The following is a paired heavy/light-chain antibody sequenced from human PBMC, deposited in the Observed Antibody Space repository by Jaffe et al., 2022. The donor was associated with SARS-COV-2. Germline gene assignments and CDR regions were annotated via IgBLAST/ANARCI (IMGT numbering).Light chain of an antibody. J-gene: IGLJ2*01. CDR1: SGINVGSYR. CDR2: YTSDSDN. Sequence: QAVLTQPSSLSASPGAAARLTCTLRSGINVGSYRIYWYQQKPGSPPQYLLRYTSDSDNHQGSGVPSRFSGSTDASANAGILLISGLQSEDEADYYCMIWHSSAWVFGGGTKLTVL. CDR3: MIWHSSAWV. V-gene: IGLV5-45*03.
Heavy chain of an antibody. J-gene: IGHJ4*02. D-gene: IGHD2-2*01. CDR3: AKGGLGCSSTTCFEY. Sequence: EVQLLESGGGLVQPGGSLRLSCAVSGFSFSNSAMTWVRQAPGKGLEWVSSLTGSGDSPFYADSVKGRFTIFRDNSKNTLYLQMNSLRREDTAVYYCAKGGLGCSSTTCFEYWGQGTLVTVSS. CDR1: GFSFSNSA. V-gene: IGHV3-23*01. CDR2: LTGSGDSP.